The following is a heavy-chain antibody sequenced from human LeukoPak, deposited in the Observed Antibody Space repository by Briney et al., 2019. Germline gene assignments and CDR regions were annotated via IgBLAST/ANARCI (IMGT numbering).Heavy chain of an antibody. D-gene: IGHD3-9*01. CDR3: ARGSGILTGYYRGFDY. CDR1: GYSFTSNV. V-gene: IGHV1-18*01. J-gene: IGHJ4*02. Sequence: ASVKVSCKASGYSFTSNVISWVRQAPGQGLEWMGWISAYNGNTNYAQKLQGRVTMTRDTSISTAYMELSRLRSDDTAVYYCARGSGILTGYYRGFDYWGQETLVTVSS. CDR2: ISAYNGNT.